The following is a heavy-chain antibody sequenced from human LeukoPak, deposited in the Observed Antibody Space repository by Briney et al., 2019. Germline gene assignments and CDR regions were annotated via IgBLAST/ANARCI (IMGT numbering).Heavy chain of an antibody. CDR1: GGSISSYY. CDR2: IYTSGST. Sequence: SETLSLTCTVSGGSISSYYWSWIRQPPGKGLEWIGRIYTSGSTNYNPSLKSRVTMSVHTSKNQFSLKLSSVTAADTAVYYCARGKVVAGTPGQNSWDNWGQGILVTVSS. CDR3: ARGKVVAGTPGQNSWDN. V-gene: IGHV4-4*07. D-gene: IGHD6-19*01. J-gene: IGHJ4*02.